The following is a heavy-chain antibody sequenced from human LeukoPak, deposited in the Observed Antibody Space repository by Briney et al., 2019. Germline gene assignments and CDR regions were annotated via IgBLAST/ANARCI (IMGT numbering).Heavy chain of an antibody. V-gene: IGHV4-4*07. CDR2: ISASGTT. J-gene: IGHJ3*02. D-gene: IGHD2-21*01. Sequence: PSETLSLTCSVSGVSIGSHFWSWVRQPAGKALEWIGRISASGTTSSNPSLNSRVTMSLDTSKNQFSLKLNSVTAADTAVYYCARAYRGGECTAGGAFDIWGQGTMVTVSS. CDR1: GVSIGSHF. CDR3: ARAYRGGECTAGGAFDI.